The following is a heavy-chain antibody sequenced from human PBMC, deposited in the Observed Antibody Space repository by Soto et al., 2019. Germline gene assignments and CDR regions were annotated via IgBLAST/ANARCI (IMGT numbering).Heavy chain of an antibody. D-gene: IGHD1-20*01. Sequence: QVQLVESGGDVVQPGGSLRLSCAASGFNFNTYAMHWVRQAPGKGLEWVAVTWYDGSGKYYGNSVKGRFTISRDSSKNRLYLQMTSMTAEDMAVYHCARDSGNWKLDYWGQGTLVTVSS. CDR2: TWYDGSGK. CDR3: ARDSGNWKLDY. CDR1: GFNFNTYA. J-gene: IGHJ4*02. V-gene: IGHV3-33*01.